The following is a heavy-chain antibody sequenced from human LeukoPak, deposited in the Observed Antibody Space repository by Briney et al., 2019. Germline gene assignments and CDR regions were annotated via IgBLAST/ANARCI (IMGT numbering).Heavy chain of an antibody. J-gene: IGHJ6*03. Sequence: GGSLRLSCAASGFTFSSYWMHWVRQAPGKGLVWVSRINSDGSSTSYADSVKGRFTISRDNSKNTLYLQMNSLRAEDTAVYYCAKGAIGEYYYYYYMDVWGKGTTVTVSS. CDR2: INSDGSST. D-gene: IGHD3-10*01. CDR1: GFTFSSYW. CDR3: AKGAIGEYYYYYYMDV. V-gene: IGHV3-74*01.